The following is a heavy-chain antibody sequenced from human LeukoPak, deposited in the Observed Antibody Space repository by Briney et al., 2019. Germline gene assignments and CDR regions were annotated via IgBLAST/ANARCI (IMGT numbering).Heavy chain of an antibody. J-gene: IGHJ3*02. CDR3: ARGKTHLSAFDI. CDR2: ISSSGSTI. V-gene: IGHV3-11*04. CDR1: GFTFSDYY. Sequence: SPGGFLRLPCAASGFTFSDYYMSWIRQAPGKGLEWVSYISSSGSTIYYADSVKGRFTISRDNAKNSLYLQMNSLRAEDTAVYYCARGKTHLSAFDIWGQGTMVTVSS.